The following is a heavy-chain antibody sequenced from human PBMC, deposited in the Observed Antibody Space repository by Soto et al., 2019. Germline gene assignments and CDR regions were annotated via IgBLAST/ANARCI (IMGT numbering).Heavy chain of an antibody. V-gene: IGHV1-69*13. Sequence: SVKVSCKASGYTFTSYAMHWVRQAPGQGLEWMGGIIPIFGTANYAQKFQGRVTITADESTSTAYMELSSLRSEDTAVYYCASIGKTKAFDIWGQGTMVTVSS. CDR1: GYTFTSYA. CDR2: IIPIFGTA. CDR3: ASIGKTKAFDI. J-gene: IGHJ3*02. D-gene: IGHD1-26*01.